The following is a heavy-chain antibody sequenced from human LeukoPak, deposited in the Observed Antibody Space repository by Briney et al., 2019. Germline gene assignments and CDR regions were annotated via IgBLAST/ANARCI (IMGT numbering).Heavy chain of an antibody. CDR3: APRRGSGYGDYPLDY. Sequence: SGGSLRLSCAASGFTFSSYAMHWVRQAPGKGLEWVAVISYDGSNKYYADSVKGRFTISRDNSKNTLYLQMNSLRAEDTAVYYCAPRRGSGYGDYPLDYWGQGTLVTVSS. D-gene: IGHD4-17*01. CDR1: GFTFSSYA. J-gene: IGHJ4*02. V-gene: IGHV3-30*03. CDR2: ISYDGSNK.